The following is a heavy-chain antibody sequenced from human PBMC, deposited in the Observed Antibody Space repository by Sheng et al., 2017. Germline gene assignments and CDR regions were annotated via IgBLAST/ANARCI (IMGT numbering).Heavy chain of an antibody. Sequence: QVQLVESGGGVVQPGRSLRLSCAASGFTFSSYAMHWVRQAPGKGLEWVAVISYDGSNKYYADSVKGRFTISRDNSKNTLYLQMNSMRAEDTAVYYCARDGVTEIPSWPDYWGQGTLVTVSS. J-gene: IGHJ4*02. D-gene: IGHD2-2*01. CDR2: ISYDGSNK. CDR1: GFTFSSYA. CDR3: ARDGVTEIPSWPDY. V-gene: IGHV3-30*04.